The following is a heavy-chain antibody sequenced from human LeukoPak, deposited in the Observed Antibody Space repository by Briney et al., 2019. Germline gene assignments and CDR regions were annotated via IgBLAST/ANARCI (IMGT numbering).Heavy chain of an antibody. V-gene: IGHV3-21*01. Sequence: KPGGSLRLSCAASGFTFSSYSMTWVRQAPGKGLEWVSSITGSSTYIDYADSVKGRFTISRDNAKNSLYQQMNSLRAEDTAVYYCARDLNFWSSYSTRGFDYWGQGTLVTVSS. CDR3: ARDLNFWSSYSTRGFDY. CDR2: ITGSSTYI. D-gene: IGHD3-3*01. J-gene: IGHJ4*02. CDR1: GFTFSSYS.